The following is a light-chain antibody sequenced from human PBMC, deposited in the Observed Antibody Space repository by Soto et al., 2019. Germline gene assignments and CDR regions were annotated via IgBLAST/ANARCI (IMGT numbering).Light chain of an antibody. CDR1: QSVSSN. CDR3: QQYNNWPPLT. CDR2: GAS. J-gene: IGKJ4*01. Sequence: EIVMTHSPATLSVSPGERATLSCRASQSVSSNLAWYQQKPGQAPRLLIYGASTRATGIPARFSGSGSETEFTLTISSLQSEDFAVYYCQQYNNWPPLTFGGGTKVDIK. V-gene: IGKV3-15*01.